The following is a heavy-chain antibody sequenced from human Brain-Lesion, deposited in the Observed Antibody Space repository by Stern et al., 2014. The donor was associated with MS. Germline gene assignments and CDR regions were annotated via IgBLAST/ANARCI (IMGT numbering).Heavy chain of an antibody. CDR1: GYTLTELS. D-gene: IGHD1-26*01. CDR3: ATLSPGAGGNFYRHFDY. J-gene: IGHJ4*02. Sequence: QVQLVESEAEVKKPGASVKVSCKVSGYTLTELSMPWVRQAPRKVPEWMGGFDSEDGETISAQKLPGRGAMTEDTSPDTAYMELSSLRSEDTAVYYCATLSPGAGGNFYRHFDYWGQGTLVSVSS. CDR2: FDSEDGET. V-gene: IGHV1-24*01.